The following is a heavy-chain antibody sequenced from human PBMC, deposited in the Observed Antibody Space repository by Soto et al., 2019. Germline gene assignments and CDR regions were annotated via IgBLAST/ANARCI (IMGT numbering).Heavy chain of an antibody. CDR2: IIPILGIA. D-gene: IGHD2-2*02. J-gene: IGHJ4*02. Sequence: QVQLVQSGAEVKKPGSSVKVSCKASGGTFSSYTISWVRQAPGQGLEWMGRIIPILGIANYAQKFQGRVTIPANKSTSTAYMELSSLRSEDTAVYYCSVEYCSSTSCYRDYWGQGTLVTVSS. V-gene: IGHV1-69*02. CDR1: GGTFSSYT. CDR3: SVEYCSSTSCYRDY.